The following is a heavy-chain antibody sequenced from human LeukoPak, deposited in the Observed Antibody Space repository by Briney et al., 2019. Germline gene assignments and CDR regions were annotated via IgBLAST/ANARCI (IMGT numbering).Heavy chain of an antibody. V-gene: IGHV4-34*01. D-gene: IGHD4-23*01. CDR1: GGSFGGYY. CDR3: AREPSVVTPGRWFDP. J-gene: IGHJ5*02. CDR2: INHSGST. Sequence: SETLSLTCAVYGGSFGGYYWSWIRQPPGKGLEWIGEINHSGSTNYNPSLKSRVTISVDTSKNQFSLKLSSVTAADTAVYYCAREPSVVTPGRWFDPWGQGTLVTVSS.